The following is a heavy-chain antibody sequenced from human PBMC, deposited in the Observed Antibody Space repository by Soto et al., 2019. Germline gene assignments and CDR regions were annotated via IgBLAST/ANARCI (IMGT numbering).Heavy chain of an antibody. D-gene: IGHD1-26*01. V-gene: IGHV4-59*01. J-gene: IGHJ5*02. CDR1: GGSISSYY. Sequence: SETLSLTCTVSGGSISSYYWSWIRQPPGKGLEWIGYIYYSGSTNYNPSLKSRVTILVDTSKNQFSLKLSSVTAADTAVYYCARDERGSYSDWFDPWGQGTLVTVSS. CDR3: ARDERGSYSDWFDP. CDR2: IYYSGST.